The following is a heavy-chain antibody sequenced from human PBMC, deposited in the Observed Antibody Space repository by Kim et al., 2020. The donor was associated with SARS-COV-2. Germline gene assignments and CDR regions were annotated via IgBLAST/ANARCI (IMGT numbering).Heavy chain of an antibody. J-gene: IGHJ4*02. Sequence: SETLSLTCTVSGGSISSYYWSWIRQPAGKGLEWIGRIYTSGSTNYNPSLKSRVTMSVDTSKNQFSLKLSSVTAADTAVYYCAREEVAGTALHYFDYWGQGTLVTVSS. CDR1: GGSISSYY. V-gene: IGHV4-4*07. CDR3: AREEVAGTALHYFDY. CDR2: IYTSGST. D-gene: IGHD6-19*01.